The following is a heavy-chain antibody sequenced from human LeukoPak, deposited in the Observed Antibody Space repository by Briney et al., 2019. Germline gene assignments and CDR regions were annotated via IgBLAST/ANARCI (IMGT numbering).Heavy chain of an antibody. D-gene: IGHD5-24*01. CDR1: GGSISSYY. J-gene: IGHJ4*02. Sequence: SETLSLTCTVSGGSISSYYWSWIRQPPGKGLEWIGYIYSSGSTNYNPSLKSRVTISVDTSKNQFSLKLSSVTAADTAVYYCARVVEMATAYFFDYWGQETLVTVSS. CDR3: ARVVEMATAYFFDY. CDR2: IYSSGST. V-gene: IGHV4-59*01.